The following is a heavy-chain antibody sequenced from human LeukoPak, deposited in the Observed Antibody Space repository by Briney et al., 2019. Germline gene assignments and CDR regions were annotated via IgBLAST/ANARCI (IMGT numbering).Heavy chain of an antibody. CDR1: GFTFSSYA. V-gene: IGHV3-23*01. D-gene: IGHD2-8*01. CDR3: ARDPLGTSYYYYYYGMDV. Sequence: GGSLRLSCAASGFTFSSYAMSWVRQAPGKGLEWVSAISGSGGSTYYADSVKGRFTISRDNSKNTLYLQMNSLRAEDTAVYYCARDPLGTSYYYYYYGMDVWGQGTTVTVSS. CDR2: ISGSGGST. J-gene: IGHJ6*02.